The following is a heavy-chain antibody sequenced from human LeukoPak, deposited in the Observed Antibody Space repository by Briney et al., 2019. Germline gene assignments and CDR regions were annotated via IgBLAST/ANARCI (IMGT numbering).Heavy chain of an antibody. J-gene: IGHJ5*02. CDR3: AREVWMVRRWFDP. V-gene: IGHV1-46*01. D-gene: IGHD6-19*01. CDR2: INPSGGST. Sequence: GASVKVSCKASGYTFTSYYMHWVRQAPGQGLEWMGIINPSGGSTSYAQKFQGRVTMTRDMSTSTVYMELSSLRSEDTAVYYCAREVWMVRRWFDPWGQGTLVTVSS. CDR1: GYTFTSYY.